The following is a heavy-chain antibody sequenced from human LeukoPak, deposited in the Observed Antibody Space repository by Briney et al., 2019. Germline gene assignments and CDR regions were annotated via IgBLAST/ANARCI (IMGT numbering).Heavy chain of an antibody. J-gene: IGHJ4*02. CDR3: ARTGGRDGYGFDY. CDR2: VRYDGSNK. Sequence: GTSLRLSRAASGFTFSSHGMHWVRQTPGKGLEWVAAVRYDGSNKYYADSVKGRLTISRDNSKNTLYLQMNSLRAEGTAVYYCARTGGRDGYGFDYWGQGTLVTVSP. V-gene: IGHV3-33*01. D-gene: IGHD5-24*01. CDR1: GFTFSSHG.